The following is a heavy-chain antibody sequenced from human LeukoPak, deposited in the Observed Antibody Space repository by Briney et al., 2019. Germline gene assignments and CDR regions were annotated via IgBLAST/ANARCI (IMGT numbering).Heavy chain of an antibody. CDR2: ISGSGGST. V-gene: IGHV3-23*01. D-gene: IGHD6-6*01. CDR1: GFTFSSYT. Sequence: PGGSLRLSCAASGFTFSSYTMNWVRQAPGKGLEWVSAISGSGGSTYYADSVKGRFTISRDNSKNTLYLQMNSLRAEDTAVYYCAKDLDSSSSGFDYWGQGTLVTVSS. CDR3: AKDLDSSSSGFDY. J-gene: IGHJ4*02.